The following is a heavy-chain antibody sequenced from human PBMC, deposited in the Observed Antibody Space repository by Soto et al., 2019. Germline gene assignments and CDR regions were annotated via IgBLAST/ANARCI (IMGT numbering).Heavy chain of an antibody. Sequence: EVQLVESGGGLVKPGGSLRLSCAASGFTFSSYSMNWVRQAPGKGLEWVSSISSSSSYIYYADSVKGRFTISRDKGKNSLYLQKNSLRAEDTAVYYCASEREDGDYVRVYYYYYMDVWGKGTTVTVSS. CDR3: ASEREDGDYVRVYYYYYMDV. J-gene: IGHJ6*03. D-gene: IGHD4-17*01. CDR2: ISSSSSYI. CDR1: GFTFSSYS. V-gene: IGHV3-21*01.